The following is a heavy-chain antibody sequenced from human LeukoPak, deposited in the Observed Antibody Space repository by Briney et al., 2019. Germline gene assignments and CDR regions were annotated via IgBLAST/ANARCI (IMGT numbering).Heavy chain of an antibody. CDR1: GGSISSSNW. J-gene: IGHJ5*02. D-gene: IGHD3-9*01. V-gene: IGHV4-4*02. Sequence: SETLSLTCAVSGGSISSSNWWSWVRQPPGKGLEWIGEIYHSGSTNYNPSLKSRVTISVDKSKNQFSLKLSSVTAADTAVYYCARAPPYYDILTGRTFDPWGQGTPVTVSS. CDR3: ARAPPYYDILTGRTFDP. CDR2: IYHSGST.